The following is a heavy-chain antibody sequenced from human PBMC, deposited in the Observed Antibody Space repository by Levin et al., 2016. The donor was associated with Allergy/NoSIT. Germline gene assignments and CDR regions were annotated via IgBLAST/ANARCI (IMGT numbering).Heavy chain of an antibody. CDR1: GFTFSSYG. D-gene: IGHD4-23*01. J-gene: IGHJ6*02. CDR3: AKFSGRGTVVTPYYYGMDV. Sequence: GGSLRLSCAASGFTFSSYGMHWVRQAPGKGLEWVAVISYDGSNKYYADSVKGRFTISRDNSKNTLYLQMNSLRAEDTAVYYCAKFSGRGTVVTPYYYGMDVWGQGTTVTVSS. V-gene: IGHV3-30*18. CDR2: ISYDGSNK.